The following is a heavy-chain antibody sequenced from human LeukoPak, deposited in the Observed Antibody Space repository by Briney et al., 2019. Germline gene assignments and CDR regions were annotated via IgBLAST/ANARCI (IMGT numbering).Heavy chain of an antibody. Sequence: GGSLRLSCAASGFPFSTYAMSWVRQAPGKGLEWVSVISGSGGDTYYADSVKGRFTISGDNSKNTVYLQMNSLRAEDTALYYCAKGGVYGDYYFDYWGQGTLVTVSS. D-gene: IGHD4-17*01. CDR2: ISGSGGDT. J-gene: IGHJ4*02. CDR3: AKGGVYGDYYFDY. CDR1: GFPFSTYA. V-gene: IGHV3-23*01.